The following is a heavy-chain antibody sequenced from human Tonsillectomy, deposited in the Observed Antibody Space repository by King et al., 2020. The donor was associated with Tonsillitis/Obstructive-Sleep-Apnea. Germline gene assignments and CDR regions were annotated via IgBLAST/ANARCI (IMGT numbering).Heavy chain of an antibody. CDR3: ARDRAYCGGGCYSGFFDV. V-gene: IGHV3-48*03. CDR2: ISSSGTTI. J-gene: IGHJ2*01. Sequence: VQLVESGGGLVQPGGSLRLSCAASGFTFSSYEMNWVRQAPGKGLEWVSYISSSGTTIYYADSVKGRFTISRVNAKNSLYLQMNSLRAEDTAVYYCARDRAYCGGGCYSGFFDVWGRGTLVTVSS. CDR1: GFTFSSYE. D-gene: IGHD2-21*01.